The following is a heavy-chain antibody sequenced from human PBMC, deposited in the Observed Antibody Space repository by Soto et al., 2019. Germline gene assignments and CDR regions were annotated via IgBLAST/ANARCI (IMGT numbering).Heavy chain of an antibody. J-gene: IGHJ6*02. CDR3: SKALSGYSYGYWYFYYYGTDV. D-gene: IGHD5-18*01. V-gene: IGHV3-30*18. CDR1: GFTFSSYG. CDR2: ISYDGSNK. Sequence: GGSLRRSSAAAGFTFSSYGMHWVRQAPGKGLEWVAVISYDGSNKYYADSVKGRFTISRDNSKNTLYLHMNSLRAEDTAVYYCSKALSGYSYGYWYFYYYGTDVCDQGTTFILAS.